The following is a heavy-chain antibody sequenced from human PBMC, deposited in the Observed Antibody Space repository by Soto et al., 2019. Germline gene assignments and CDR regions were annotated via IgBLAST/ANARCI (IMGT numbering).Heavy chain of an antibody. CDR1: GFTFSSYA. J-gene: IGHJ5*02. CDR2: ISGSGGST. CDR3: AKGQQLVLKYNWFDP. D-gene: IGHD6-13*01. Sequence: EVQLLESGGGLVQPGGSLRLSCAASGFTFSSYAMSWVRQAPGKGLEWVSAISGSGGSTYYADSVKGRFTISRDNSKNALYLQMNSLRAEDTAVYYCAKGQQLVLKYNWFDPWGQGTLVTVSS. V-gene: IGHV3-23*01.